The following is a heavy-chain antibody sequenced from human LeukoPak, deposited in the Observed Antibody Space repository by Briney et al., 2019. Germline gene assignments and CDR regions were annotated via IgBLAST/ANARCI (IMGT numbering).Heavy chain of an antibody. CDR1: GYSLSDGYF. J-gene: IGHJ6*04. D-gene: IGHD3-3*01. CDR2: IYHSGRV. Sequence: SETLSLTCTVSGYSLSDGYFWAWIRQTPGKGLEWIGSIYHSGRVYYNPSLNSRVTISLDASENQIALKVGSVTAADTAVYYCAREAKVYYDFWSGRKEMDVWGKGTTVTVSS. V-gene: IGHV4-38-2*02. CDR3: AREAKVYYDFWSGRKEMDV.